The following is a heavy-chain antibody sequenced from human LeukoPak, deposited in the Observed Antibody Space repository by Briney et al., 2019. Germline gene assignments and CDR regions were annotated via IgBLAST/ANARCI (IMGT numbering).Heavy chain of an antibody. V-gene: IGHV3-7*01. J-gene: IGHJ5*02. CDR1: GFTFSSSW. Sequence: GGSLRLSCAASGFTFSSSWMTWVRQAPGKGLEWVANIKKDGSDKNYVDSVKGRFTISRDNSKNTLYLQMNSLRAEDTAVYYCARGSWRFDYGDSGFDPWGQGTLVTVSS. D-gene: IGHD4-17*01. CDR2: IKKDGSDK. CDR3: ARGSWRFDYGDSGFDP.